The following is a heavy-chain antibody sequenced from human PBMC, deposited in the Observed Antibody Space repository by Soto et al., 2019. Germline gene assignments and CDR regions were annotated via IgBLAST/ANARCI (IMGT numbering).Heavy chain of an antibody. Sequence: WWSLRLSCSASVFTFSSYGMHWFRQAPGKGLEWVAVISYDGSNKYYADSVKGRFTISRDNSKNTLYLQMNSLRAEDTAVYYCAKDRIDYYDSSGYYYPGMDVWGQGTTVTV. CDR1: VFTFSSYG. V-gene: IGHV3-30*18. J-gene: IGHJ6*02. CDR3: AKDRIDYYDSSGYYYPGMDV. CDR2: ISYDGSNK. D-gene: IGHD3-22*01.